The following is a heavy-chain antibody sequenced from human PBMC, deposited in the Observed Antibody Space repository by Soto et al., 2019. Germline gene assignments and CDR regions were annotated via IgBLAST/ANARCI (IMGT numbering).Heavy chain of an antibody. J-gene: IGHJ4*02. V-gene: IGHV1-46*01. CDR2: INPFDGSR. CDR3: ATRSPAFDY. Sequence: ASVKVSCKASGYIFTSYYIHWVRQAPGQGLEWMGWINPFDGSRMFAQSFQGRVTMTRDTSTSTVYMEVSSLRSEDTAVYYCATRSPAFDYWGQGTLVTVS. CDR1: GYIFTSYY.